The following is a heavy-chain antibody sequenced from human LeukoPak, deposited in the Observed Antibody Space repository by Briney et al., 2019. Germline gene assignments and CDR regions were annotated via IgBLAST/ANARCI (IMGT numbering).Heavy chain of an antibody. J-gene: IGHJ4*02. CDR2: IYYSGST. CDR1: GGSISSYY. D-gene: IGHD3-22*01. Sequence: PSETLSLTCTVSGGSISSYYWSWIRQPPGKGLEWIGYIYYSGSTNYNPSLKGRVTISVDTSKNQFSLKLSSVTAADTAVYYCARLRPRQWLIDYWGQGTLVTVSS. V-gene: IGHV4-59*08. CDR3: ARLRPRQWLIDY.